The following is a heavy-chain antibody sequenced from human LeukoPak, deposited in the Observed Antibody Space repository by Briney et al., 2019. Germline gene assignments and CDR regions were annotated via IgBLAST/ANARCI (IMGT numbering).Heavy chain of an antibody. CDR2: ISYDGSNK. J-gene: IGHJ4*02. D-gene: IGHD3-10*01. CDR1: GFTFSSYA. CDR3: ARDYLTMVRGVMDY. V-gene: IGHV3-30-3*01. Sequence: GGSLRLSCAASGFTFSSYAMHWVRQAPGKGLEWVAVISYDGSNKYYADSVKGRFTISRDNSKNTLYLQMNSLRAEDTAVYYCARDYLTMVRGVMDYWGQGTLVTVSS.